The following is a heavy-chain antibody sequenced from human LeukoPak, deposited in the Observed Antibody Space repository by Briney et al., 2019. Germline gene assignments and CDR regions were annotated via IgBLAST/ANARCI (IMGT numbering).Heavy chain of an antibody. Sequence: ASVKVSCKASGYTFTNYYIHWVRQAPGQGLECMGIINPSGGSTSYAQKFQGRVTMTRDMSTSTVYMELSSLRSEDTAVYYCARGGVGATTYVWFYPWGQGTLVTVSS. CDR1: GYTFTNYY. CDR2: INPSGGST. V-gene: IGHV1-46*01. J-gene: IGHJ5*02. CDR3: ARGGVGATTYVWFYP. D-gene: IGHD1-26*01.